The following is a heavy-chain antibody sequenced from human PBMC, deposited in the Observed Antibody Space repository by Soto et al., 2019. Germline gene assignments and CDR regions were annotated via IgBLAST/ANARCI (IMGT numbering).Heavy chain of an antibody. CDR3: ARDPSGALPGCDY. CDR1: GFTFSSYL. V-gene: IGHV3-21*02. J-gene: IGHJ4*02. D-gene: IGHD3-3*01. CDR2: ISGSSSYI. Sequence: EVQLVESGGGLVKPGGSLRLSCAASGFTFSSYLMNWVRQAPGKGLEWVSAISGSSSYIYYTDSVRGRFTISRDNAKNSVYLQMNSLRVEDTAVYYCARDPSGALPGCDYWGQGILVTVSS.